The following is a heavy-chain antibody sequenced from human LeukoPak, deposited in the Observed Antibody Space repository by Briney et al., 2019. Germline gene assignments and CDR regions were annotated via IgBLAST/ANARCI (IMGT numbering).Heavy chain of an antibody. J-gene: IGHJ4*02. V-gene: IGHV4-59*01. Sequence: SETLSLTCTVSGGSISSYYWSWIRQPPGKGLEWIGYIYYSGSTNYNPSLKSRVTISVDTSKNQFSLKLSSVTAADTAVYYCARDAPPMGYFDYWGQGTLVTVSS. CDR1: GGSISSYY. CDR2: IYYSGST. CDR3: ARDAPPMGYFDY. D-gene: IGHD1-26*01.